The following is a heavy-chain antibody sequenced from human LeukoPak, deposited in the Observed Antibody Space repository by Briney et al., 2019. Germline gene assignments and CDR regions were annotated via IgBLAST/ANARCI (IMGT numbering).Heavy chain of an antibody. J-gene: IGHJ3*02. D-gene: IGHD3-3*01. CDR2: IYSGGST. V-gene: IGHV3-53*05. Sequence: PGGSLRLSCAASGFTVSSNYMSWVRQAPGKGLEWVSVIYSGGSTHYADSVKGRFTISRDNSKNTLYLQMNSLRAEDTAVYYCARDTIFGVASHAFDIWGQGTMVTVSS. CDR1: GFTVSSNY. CDR3: ARDTIFGVASHAFDI.